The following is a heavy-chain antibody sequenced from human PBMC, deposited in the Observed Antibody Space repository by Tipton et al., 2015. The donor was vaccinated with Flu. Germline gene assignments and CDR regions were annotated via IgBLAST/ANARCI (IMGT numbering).Heavy chain of an antibody. V-gene: IGHV4-4*07. D-gene: IGHD6-13*01. CDR3: ARVGSSSPPYYSDY. Sequence: TLSLTCTVSGGSISRYYWSWIRQPAGKGLEWIGRIYTSGSTNYNPSLKSRVTMSLDTSKNQFSLKLSSVTAADTAVYYCARVGSSSPPYYSDYWGQGTLVTVSS. J-gene: IGHJ4*02. CDR1: GGSISRYY. CDR2: IYTSGST.